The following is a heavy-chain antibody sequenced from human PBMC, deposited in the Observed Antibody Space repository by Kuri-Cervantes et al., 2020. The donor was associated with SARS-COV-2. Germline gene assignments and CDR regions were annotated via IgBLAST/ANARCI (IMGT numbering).Heavy chain of an antibody. D-gene: IGHD5-18*01. Sequence: GSLRLSCTVSGDSISTSSYNWAWIRQPPGKGLEWIGSIYNSGRTYYSPSLKGRISLSVGTSKNQFSLKLSSVTAADTAVYYCARGTGYSYGYGYFDYWGQGTLVTVSS. J-gene: IGHJ4*02. V-gene: IGHV4-39*01. CDR1: GDSISTSSYN. CDR2: IYNSGRT. CDR3: ARGTGYSYGYGYFDY.